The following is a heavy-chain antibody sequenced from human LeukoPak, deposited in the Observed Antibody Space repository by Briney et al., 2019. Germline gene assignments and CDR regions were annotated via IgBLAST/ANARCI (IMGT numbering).Heavy chain of an antibody. Sequence: GGSLRLSCAASGFTFSSYAMSWVRQAPGKGLEWVSSISGSLDSTYYADSVKGRFTISRDNSKNTLYLEMNNLKAEDTAIYYCATRSVVGRGGQGTLVIVSS. V-gene: IGHV3-23*01. CDR2: ISGSLDST. J-gene: IGHJ4*02. D-gene: IGHD1-26*01. CDR1: GFTFSSYA. CDR3: ATRSVVGR.